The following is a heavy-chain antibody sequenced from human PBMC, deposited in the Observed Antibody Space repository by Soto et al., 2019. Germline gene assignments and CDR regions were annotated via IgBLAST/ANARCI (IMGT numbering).Heavy chain of an antibody. V-gene: IGHV5-51*01. Sequence: GESLKISCKGSGYSFTSYWIGWVRQMPGKGLEWMGIIYPGDSDTRYSPSFQGQVTISADKSISTAYLQWSSLRAEDTAVYYCAKDLTGPQYSTSWYEFDLWGQGTLVTVSS. CDR1: GYSFTSYW. CDR3: AKDLTGPQYSTSWYEFDL. CDR2: IYPGDSDT. J-gene: IGHJ5*02. D-gene: IGHD6-13*01.